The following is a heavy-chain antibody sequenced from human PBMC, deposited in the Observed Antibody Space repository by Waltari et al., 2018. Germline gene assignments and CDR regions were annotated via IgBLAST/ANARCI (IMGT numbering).Heavy chain of an antibody. Sequence: QVQLQESGPGLVNPSETLSLTCAVSGIPVNSGFFWGWIRQAPGVGLAWMGSLYHSGDTDDNPSLESRVTISRDPSKNQFSLKVRSVTAADTALYYCVRRHWEAGYYRDQWGPGTLVTVSS. CDR3: VRRHWEAGYYRDQ. CDR1: GIPVNSGFF. J-gene: IGHJ4*02. D-gene: IGHD3-9*01. V-gene: IGHV4-38-2*01. CDR2: LYHSGDT.